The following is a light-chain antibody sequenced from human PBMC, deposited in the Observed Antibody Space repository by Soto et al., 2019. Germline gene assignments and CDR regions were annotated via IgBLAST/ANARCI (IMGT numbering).Light chain of an antibody. V-gene: IGKV3-20*01. CDR2: RAS. Sequence: IVLTQSPGTLSLFPGESATLYCRASQSVSSATVAWYQQRPGQAPRLLIYRASSRATGVPDRFSGGGSGTDFTLTISRLEPEDLAVYYCQQYGSSSWTFGQGTKVDIK. J-gene: IGKJ1*01. CDR3: QQYGSSSWT. CDR1: QSVSSAT.